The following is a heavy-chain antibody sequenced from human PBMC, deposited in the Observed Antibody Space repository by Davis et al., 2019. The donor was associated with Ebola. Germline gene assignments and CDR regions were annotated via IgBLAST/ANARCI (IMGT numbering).Heavy chain of an antibody. Sequence: PSETLSLTCGVYGGSFSGYFWTWIRQPPGKGLEWIGGITHSGSTNYNPSLKSRVTISVDTSKNQFSLKLSSVTAADTAVYYCARDLFSSGYLQDYWGQGTLVTVSS. D-gene: IGHD3-22*01. CDR2: ITHSGST. CDR1: GGSFSGYF. J-gene: IGHJ4*02. V-gene: IGHV4-34*01. CDR3: ARDLFSSGYLQDY.